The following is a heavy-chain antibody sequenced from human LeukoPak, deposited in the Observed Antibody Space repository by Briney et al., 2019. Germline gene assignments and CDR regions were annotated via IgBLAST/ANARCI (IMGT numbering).Heavy chain of an antibody. CDR3: AKSPYFYNSGRYVDV. CDR1: GFTFSTYA. Sequence: GGSLRLSCAASGFTFSTYAMSWVRQAPGKGLEWVSSISGSGGTTYYADSIKGRFTISRDSSKNMLYLQMNRLRAEDTAVYYCAKSPYFYNSGRYVDVWGKGTTVTVSS. J-gene: IGHJ6*03. V-gene: IGHV3-23*01. D-gene: IGHD3-10*01. CDR2: ISGSGGTT.